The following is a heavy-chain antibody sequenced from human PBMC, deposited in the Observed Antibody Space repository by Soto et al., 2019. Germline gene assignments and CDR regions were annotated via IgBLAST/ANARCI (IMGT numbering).Heavy chain of an antibody. D-gene: IGHD2-15*01. V-gene: IGHV1-69*13. J-gene: IGHJ4*02. CDR3: AAGRILGYCSGGSCYEGFDY. CDR1: GGTFSSYA. Sequence: SVKVSCKASGGTFSSYAISWVRQAPGQGLEWMGGIIPIFGTANYAQKFQGRVTITADESTSTAYMELSSLRSEDTAAYYCAAGRILGYCSGGSCYEGFDYWGQGTLVTVSS. CDR2: IIPIFGTA.